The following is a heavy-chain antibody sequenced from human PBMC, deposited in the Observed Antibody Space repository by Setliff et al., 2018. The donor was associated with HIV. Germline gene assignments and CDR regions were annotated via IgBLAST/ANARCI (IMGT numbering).Heavy chain of an antibody. V-gene: IGHV4-4*09. J-gene: IGHJ4*02. Sequence: PSETLSLTCAVYGGSFSGHYWSWIRQPPGKGLEWIGYIYTSGSTNYNPSLKSRVTISVDTSKNQFSLKLSSVTAADTAVYYCARHSPSDYWGQGTLVTVSS. CDR3: ARHSPSDY. CDR1: GGSFSGHY. CDR2: IYTSGST.